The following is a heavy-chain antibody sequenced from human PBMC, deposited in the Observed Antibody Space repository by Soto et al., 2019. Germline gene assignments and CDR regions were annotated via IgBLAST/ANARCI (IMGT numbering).Heavy chain of an antibody. CDR1: GYSISSGYY. V-gene: IGHV4-38-2*01. CDR3: ASLYCTNGVCFDY. Sequence: SETLSLTCAVSGYSISSGYYWGWIRQPPGKGLEWIGSIYHSGSTHYNPSLKSRVTISVDTSKNQFSLKLSSVTAADTAVYYCASLYCTNGVCFDYWGQGTLVTVSS. CDR2: IYHSGST. D-gene: IGHD2-8*01. J-gene: IGHJ4*02.